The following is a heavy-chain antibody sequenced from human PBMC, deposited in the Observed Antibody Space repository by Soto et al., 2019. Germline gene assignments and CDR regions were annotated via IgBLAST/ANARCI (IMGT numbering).Heavy chain of an antibody. J-gene: IGHJ6*02. D-gene: IGHD3-10*01. CDR1: GCTFSSYG. V-gene: IGHV3-33*01. CDR2: IWYDGSNK. CDR3: ARDRDGMDV. Sequence: GGSLRLSCAASGCTFSSYGMHWVRQAPGKGLEWVAVIWYDGSNKYYADSVKGRFTISRDNSKNTLYLQMNSLRAEDTAVYYCARDRDGMDVWGQGTTVTVSS.